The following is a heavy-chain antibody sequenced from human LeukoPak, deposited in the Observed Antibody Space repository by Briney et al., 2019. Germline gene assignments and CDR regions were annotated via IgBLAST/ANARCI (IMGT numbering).Heavy chain of an antibody. CDR1: GLTFSSYA. CDR2: ISGSGDST. Sequence: PGGSLRLSYAASGLTFSSYAMSWVRQTPGKGLDWVSAISGSGDSTYYADSVKGRFTISRDNSKNTLYLQMNSLRAEDTAVYYCAKLRSSMVRGVIDSWGQGNLVTVSP. J-gene: IGHJ4*02. D-gene: IGHD3-10*01. V-gene: IGHV3-23*01. CDR3: AKLRSSMVRGVIDS.